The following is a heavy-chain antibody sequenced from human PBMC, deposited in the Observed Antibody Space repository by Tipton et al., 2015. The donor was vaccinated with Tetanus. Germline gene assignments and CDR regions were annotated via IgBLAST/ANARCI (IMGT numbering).Heavy chain of an antibody. J-gene: IGHJ3*02. CDR2: IYYSGST. CDR1: GGSISSGGYY. D-gene: IGHD3-10*01. CDR3: ARDEWDGSEPGAFDI. Sequence: TLSLTCTVSGGSISSGGYYWSWIRQHPGKGLEWIGYIYYSGSTYYNPSLKSRVTISVDTSKNQFSLKLSSVTAADTAVYYCARDEWDGSEPGAFDIWGQGTMVTVSS. V-gene: IGHV4-31*03.